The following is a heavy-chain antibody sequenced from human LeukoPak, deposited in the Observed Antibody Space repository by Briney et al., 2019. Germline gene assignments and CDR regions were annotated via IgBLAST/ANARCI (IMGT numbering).Heavy chain of an antibody. V-gene: IGHV1-18*01. CDR1: GYTFTSYG. D-gene: IGHD2-15*01. CDR3: ARGCSGGSCYWSFDY. J-gene: IGHJ4*02. CDR2: ISAYNGNT. Sequence: GASVKVSCKASGYTFTSYGISWVRQAPGQGLEWMGWISAYNGNTNYAQKLQGRVTMTTDTSTSTAYMELRSLRSDDTAVYYCARGCSGGSCYWSFDYWGQGTLVTVSS.